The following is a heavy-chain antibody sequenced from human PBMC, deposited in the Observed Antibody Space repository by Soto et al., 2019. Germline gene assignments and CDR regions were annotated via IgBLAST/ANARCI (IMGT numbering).Heavy chain of an antibody. V-gene: IGHV4-31*03. CDR2: IYYSGST. CDR1: GGSISSGGYY. Sequence: TLSLTCTVSGGSISSGGYYWSWIRQHPGKGLEWIGYIYYSGSTYYNPSLKSRVTISVDTSKNQFSLKLSSVTAADTAVYYCARGAVVVVAATYWFDPWGQGTLVTVSS. CDR3: ARGAVVVVAATYWFDP. D-gene: IGHD2-15*01. J-gene: IGHJ5*02.